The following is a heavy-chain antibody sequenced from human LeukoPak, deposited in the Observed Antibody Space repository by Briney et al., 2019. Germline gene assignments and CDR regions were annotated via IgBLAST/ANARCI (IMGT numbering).Heavy chain of an antibody. D-gene: IGHD5-24*01. J-gene: IGHJ4*02. CDR3: ARADGDY. CDR1: GFTFSSYG. Sequence: GRSLRLSCAASGFTFSSYGMEWVRQAPGKGLEFVSYISSSSSIISYGDSVKGRFTISRDNAKNSVYLQMSSLSAEDTALYFCARADGDYWGQGTLVTVSS. V-gene: IGHV3-48*04. CDR2: ISSSSSII.